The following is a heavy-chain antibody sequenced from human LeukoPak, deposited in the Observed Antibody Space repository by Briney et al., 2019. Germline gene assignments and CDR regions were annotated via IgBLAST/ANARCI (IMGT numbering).Heavy chain of an antibody. CDR3: ARDKIVGATNFDY. D-gene: IGHD1-26*01. Sequence: GGSLRLSCAASGFTFRSYWMSWVRQAPGKGLEWVANIKQDGSEKYYVDSVKGRFTISRDNAENSLYLQMNSLRAEDTAVYYCARDKIVGATNFDYWGQGTLVTVSS. CDR2: IKQDGSEK. CDR1: GFTFRSYW. J-gene: IGHJ4*02. V-gene: IGHV3-7*01.